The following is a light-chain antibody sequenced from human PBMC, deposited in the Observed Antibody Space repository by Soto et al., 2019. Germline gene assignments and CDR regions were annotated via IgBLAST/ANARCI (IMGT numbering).Light chain of an antibody. CDR2: WAS. CDR1: QPVFHSPNNKNY. J-gene: IGKJ1*01. CDR3: QQYYSTLWT. V-gene: IGKV4-1*01. Sequence: DIVMTQSPDSLAVSLGERATINCKSSQPVFHSPNNKNYVAWYQQKPGQPPKLLIYWASTRESGVPDRFSGSGSGTDFTLTINSLQAEDVAVYYCQQYYSTLWTFGQGTKVEIK.